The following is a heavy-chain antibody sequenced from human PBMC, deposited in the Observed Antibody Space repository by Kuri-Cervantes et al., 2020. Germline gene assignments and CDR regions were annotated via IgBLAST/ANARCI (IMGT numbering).Heavy chain of an antibody. CDR3: ARDYDATIFGVVTPGNFDY. CDR1: GGTFNNYA. J-gene: IGHJ4*02. Sequence: SVKVSCKASGGTFNNYAITWVRQAPGQGLEWMGGIIPIFGTANYAQKFQGRVTITADESTSTAYMELSSLRSEDTAVYYCARDYDATIFGVVTPGNFDYWGQGTLVTVSS. D-gene: IGHD3-3*01. CDR2: IIPIFGTA. V-gene: IGHV1-69*13.